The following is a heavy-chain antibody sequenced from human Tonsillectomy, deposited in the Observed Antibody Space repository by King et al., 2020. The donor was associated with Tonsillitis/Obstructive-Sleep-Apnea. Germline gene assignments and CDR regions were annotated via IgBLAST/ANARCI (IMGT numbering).Heavy chain of an antibody. CDR3: AHITTYYEYVWGSYRYTHAFDI. Sequence: TLKESGPTLVKPTQTLTLTCTFSGFSLSTSGVGVGWIRQPPGKALEWLALIYWDDDKRYSPSLKSRLTITKDTSKNQVVLTMTNMDPVDTATYYCAHITTYYEYVWGSYRYTHAFDIWGQGTMVTVSS. V-gene: IGHV2-5*02. CDR1: GFSLSTSGVG. J-gene: IGHJ3*02. D-gene: IGHD3-16*02. CDR2: IYWDDDK.